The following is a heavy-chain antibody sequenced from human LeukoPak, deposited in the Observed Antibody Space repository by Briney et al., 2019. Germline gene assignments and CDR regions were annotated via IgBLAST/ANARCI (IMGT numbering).Heavy chain of an antibody. Sequence: PGGSLRLSCAASGFSFSSYWMSWVRQAPGKGLEWVANIKQDGSEKYYVDSVKGRFTISRDNAKNSLYLQMNSLRAEDTAVYYCARESRYYDSSGYYPIDAFDIWGQGTMVTVSS. J-gene: IGHJ3*02. CDR3: ARESRYYDSSGYYPIDAFDI. CDR2: IKQDGSEK. D-gene: IGHD3-22*01. CDR1: GFSFSSYW. V-gene: IGHV3-7*01.